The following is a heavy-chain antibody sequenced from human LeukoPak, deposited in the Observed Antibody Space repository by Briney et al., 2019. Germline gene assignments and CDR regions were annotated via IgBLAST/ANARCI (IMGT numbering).Heavy chain of an antibody. J-gene: IGHJ4*02. V-gene: IGHV4-39*07. CDR2: MYSSGST. CDR1: GGSISSSSYY. Sequence: PSETLSLTCTVSGGSISSSSYYWGWIRQPPGKGLEWIGSMYSSGSTYYNPSLKSRVTISVDTSKNQFSLKLSSVTAADTAVYYCARGWWLVRGRFDYWGQGTLVTVSS. D-gene: IGHD6-19*01. CDR3: ARGWWLVRGRFDY.